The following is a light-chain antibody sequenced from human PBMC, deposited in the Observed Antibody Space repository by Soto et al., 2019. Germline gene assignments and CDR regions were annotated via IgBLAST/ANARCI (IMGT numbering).Light chain of an antibody. J-gene: IGLJ2*01. Sequence: QPVLTQSPSASASLGASVKLTCTLSSGHSNYAIAWHQQQPEKGPRYLMNLNSDGSHSKGDGIPDRFSGSSSGAERYLTISSLQSEDEADYYCQTWGTGNVVFGGGTKLTVL. CDR2: LNSDGSH. V-gene: IGLV4-69*01. CDR3: QTWGTGNVV. CDR1: SGHSNYA.